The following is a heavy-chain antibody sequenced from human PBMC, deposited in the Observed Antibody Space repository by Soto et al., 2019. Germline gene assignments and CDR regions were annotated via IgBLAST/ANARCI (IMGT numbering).Heavy chain of an antibody. D-gene: IGHD1-26*01. CDR2: IYYSGST. V-gene: IGHV4-39*01. CDR1: GFSISGSRYY. CDR3: ARGGIPPSGYGIAYAMDV. J-gene: IGHJ6*02. Sequence: SETLSLTCSFSGFSISGSRYYWGWIRQPPGRGLEWIGNIYYSGSTYYTPALKSRVTLSVDTSKNQFSLNLNSVTAADTAVYYCARGGIPPSGYGIAYAMDVWGQGTTVTVSS.